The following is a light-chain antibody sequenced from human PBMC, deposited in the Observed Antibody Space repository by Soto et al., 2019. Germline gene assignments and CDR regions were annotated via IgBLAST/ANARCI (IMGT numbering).Light chain of an antibody. CDR1: SSNIGAGFD. Sequence: QSVLTQPPSESGAPGQRVTISCTGSSSNIGAGFDVHWYKQLPGTAPKLIIYGNSNRPSGVPDRFSGSKSGTSASLAITGLQAEDEAVYYCQSYDNSPVVFGGGTKLTVL. V-gene: IGLV1-40*01. CDR2: GNS. CDR3: QSYDNSPVV. J-gene: IGLJ2*01.